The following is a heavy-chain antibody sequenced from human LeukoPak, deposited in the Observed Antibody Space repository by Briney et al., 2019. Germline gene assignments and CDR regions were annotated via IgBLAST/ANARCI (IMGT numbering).Heavy chain of an antibody. CDR3: ATNRQGIAVAGTPFDY. CDR1: GGSISSSSYY. J-gene: IGHJ4*02. D-gene: IGHD6-19*01. V-gene: IGHV4-39*07. Sequence: SETLSLTCTVSGGSISSSSYYWGWIRQPPGKGLEWIGSIYHSGSTYYNPSLKSRVTISVDTSKNQFSLKLSSVTAADTAVYYCATNRQGIAVAGTPFDYWGQGTLVTVSS. CDR2: IYHSGST.